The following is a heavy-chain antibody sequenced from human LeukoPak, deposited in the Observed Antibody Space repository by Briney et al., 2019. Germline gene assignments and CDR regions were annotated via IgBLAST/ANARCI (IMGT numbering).Heavy chain of an antibody. CDR2: ISGSAGIT. CDR3: AKDLAYRSGWFLGAFDV. CDR1: GFTFSNYA. J-gene: IGHJ3*01. V-gene: IGHV3-23*01. D-gene: IGHD6-19*01. Sequence: GGSLRLSCAASGFTFSNYAMSWVRQAPGTGLEWVSGISGSAGITYYADSVKGRFSISRDNSKNTVYLQMNRLRAEDTAAYYCAKDLAYRSGWFLGAFDVWGQGTMVTVSS.